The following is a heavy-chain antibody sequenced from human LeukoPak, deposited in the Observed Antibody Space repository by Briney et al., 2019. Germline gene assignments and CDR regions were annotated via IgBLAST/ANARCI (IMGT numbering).Heavy chain of an antibody. CDR3: ARTTDSSGYYYYYYGMDV. J-gene: IGHJ6*02. D-gene: IGHD3-22*01. CDR2: ISSSGSTI. V-gene: IGHV3-11*01. Sequence: PGGSLRLSCAASGFTFSDYYMSWIRQAPGKGLEWVSYISSSGSTIYYTDSVKGRFTISRDNAKNSLYLQMNSLRAEDTAVYYCARTTDSSGYYYYYYGMDVWGQGTTVTVSS. CDR1: GFTFSDYY.